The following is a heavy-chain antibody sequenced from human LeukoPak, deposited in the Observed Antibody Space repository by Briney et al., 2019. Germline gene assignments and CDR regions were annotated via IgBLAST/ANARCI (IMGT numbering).Heavy chain of an antibody. CDR2: IYHSGST. J-gene: IGHJ5*02. Sequence: SETLSLTCTVSGYSISSGYYWGWIRQPPGKGLEWIGSIYHSGSTNYNPSLKSRVTISVDTSKNQFSLKLSSVTAADTAVYYCARGRLQLWLNRVVKNWFDPWGQGTLVTVSS. V-gene: IGHV4-38-2*02. CDR3: ARGRLQLWLNRVVKNWFDP. CDR1: GYSISSGYY. D-gene: IGHD5-18*01.